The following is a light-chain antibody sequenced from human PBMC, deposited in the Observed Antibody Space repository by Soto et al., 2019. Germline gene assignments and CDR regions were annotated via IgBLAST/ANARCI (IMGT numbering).Light chain of an antibody. V-gene: IGKV1-33*01. CDR3: QQYDNLPPMYT. Sequence: DIQMTHSPSSLSSSVVDRVTITCQASQDISNYLNLYQQKPGKAPKLLIYDASNLETGVPSRFSGSGSGTDYTFTISSLQHEDIATYYCQQYDNLPPMYTFGQGTKLEIK. CDR1: QDISNY. J-gene: IGKJ2*01. CDR2: DAS.